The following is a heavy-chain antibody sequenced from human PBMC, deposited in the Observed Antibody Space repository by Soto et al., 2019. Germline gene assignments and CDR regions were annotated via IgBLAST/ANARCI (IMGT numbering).Heavy chain of an antibody. V-gene: IGHV4-30-4*01. Sequence: SETLSLTCAVSGGSISSGDYYWSWIRQPPGKGLEWIGYIYYSGGSTYYSPSLRSRVAISMDTSKNQFSLVLSAVTAADTAVYYCARAVYCRSASCSNWFDTWGQGTLVTVSS. D-gene: IGHD2-2*01. CDR1: GGSISSGDYY. CDR2: IYYSGGST. CDR3: ARAVYCRSASCSNWFDT. J-gene: IGHJ5*02.